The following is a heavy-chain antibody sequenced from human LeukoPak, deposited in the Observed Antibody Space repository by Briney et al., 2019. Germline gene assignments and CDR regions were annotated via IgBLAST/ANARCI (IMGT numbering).Heavy chain of an antibody. CDR1: GFTFDDYA. CDR3: TTFDL. D-gene: IGHD1-26*01. CDR2: ICWNSGSI. Sequence: GGSLRLSCAASGFTFDDYAMHWVRQAPGKGLEWVSGICWNSGSIGYADSVRGRFTISRDNAKNSLYLQMNSLRAEDTALYYCTTFDLWGRGTLVTVSS. V-gene: IGHV3-9*01. J-gene: IGHJ2*01.